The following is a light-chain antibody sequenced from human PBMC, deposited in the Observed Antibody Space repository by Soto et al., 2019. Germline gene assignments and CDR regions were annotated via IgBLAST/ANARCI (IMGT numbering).Light chain of an antibody. J-gene: IGKJ2*01. CDR2: GAS. Sequence: EIVLTQSPGTLSSSPGERATLSCRASQSVSSSHLAWYQQKPGQAPRLLIYGASSRATGIPDRFSGSGSGTDFTLTICRLEPEDFGVYFCQQYGDSPMYTFGQGTKLEI. CDR3: QQYGDSPMYT. CDR1: QSVSSSH. V-gene: IGKV3-20*01.